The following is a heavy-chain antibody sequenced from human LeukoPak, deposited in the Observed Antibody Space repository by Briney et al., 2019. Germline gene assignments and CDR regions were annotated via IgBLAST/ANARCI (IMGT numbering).Heavy chain of an antibody. J-gene: IGHJ5*02. CDR1: GGSISSYY. CDR3: ARGRGYSYGYCWFDP. Sequence: SETLSLTCTVSGGSISSYYWSWIRQPPGKGLEWIGEINHSGSTNYNPSLKSRVTISVDTSKNQFSLKLSSVTAADTAVYYCARGRGYSYGYCWFDPWGQGTLVTVSS. V-gene: IGHV4-34*01. CDR2: INHSGST. D-gene: IGHD5-18*01.